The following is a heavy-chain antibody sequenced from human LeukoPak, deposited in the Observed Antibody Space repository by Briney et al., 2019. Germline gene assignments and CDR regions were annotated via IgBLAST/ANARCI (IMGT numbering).Heavy chain of an antibody. CDR3: ARTTRLVRVVTAIGDWFDP. Sequence: ASVKVSCKASGYTFTSYGISWVRQAPGQGLEWMGWISGYNGNTNYAQELQGRVTMTTDTSTSTAYMELRSLRSDDTAVYYCARTTRLVRVVTAIGDWFDPWGQGTLVTVSS. J-gene: IGHJ5*02. V-gene: IGHV1-18*01. D-gene: IGHD2-21*02. CDR1: GYTFTSYG. CDR2: ISGYNGNT.